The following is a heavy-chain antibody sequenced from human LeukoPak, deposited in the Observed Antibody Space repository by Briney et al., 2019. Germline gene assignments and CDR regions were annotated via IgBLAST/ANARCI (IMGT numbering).Heavy chain of an antibody. CDR1: ADSISTYH. CDR2: MQSTGNS. D-gene: IGHD5-18*01. CDR3: ARDKQHSYGRYFDH. V-gene: IGHV4-59*01. Sequence: SGTLSLTRTVSADSISTYHWNWVRQPPGKGLEWIAYMQSTGNSKYNPALRRRGTIFLDTSKNKVALILRSVTAADTAVYYCARDKQHSYGRYFDHWGQGALVTVSS. J-gene: IGHJ4*02.